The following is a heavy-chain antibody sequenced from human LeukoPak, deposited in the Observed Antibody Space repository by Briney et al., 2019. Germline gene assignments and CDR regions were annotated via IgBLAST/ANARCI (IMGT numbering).Heavy chain of an antibody. V-gene: IGHV1-2*02. D-gene: IGHD2-2*01. CDR1: GYTFTGYY. Sequence: GASVTVSCTASGYTFTGYYMHWVRQAPGQGLEWMGWINPNSGGTNYAQKFQGRVTMTRDTSISTAYMELSRLRSDDTAVYYCARVPCSSPSCYLQFDYWGQGTLVTVSS. J-gene: IGHJ4*02. CDR2: INPNSGGT. CDR3: ARVPCSSPSCYLQFDY.